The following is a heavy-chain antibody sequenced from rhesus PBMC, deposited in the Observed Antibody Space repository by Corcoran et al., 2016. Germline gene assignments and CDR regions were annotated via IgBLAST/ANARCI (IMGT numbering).Heavy chain of an antibody. J-gene: IGHJ4*01. Sequence: QVQLQESGPGLVKPSETLSLTCAVSGGSFSSYWWSWIRQPPGKGLEWIGEINGNSDSTNYTPSLKSRVTISKAASKTQFSLKLSSVAAADTAVYYCARAIAAAGRYFDCWGQGVLVTVSS. CDR1: GGSFSSYW. CDR3: ARAIAAAGRYFDC. D-gene: IGHD6-31*01. CDR2: INGNSDST. V-gene: IGHV4-80*01.